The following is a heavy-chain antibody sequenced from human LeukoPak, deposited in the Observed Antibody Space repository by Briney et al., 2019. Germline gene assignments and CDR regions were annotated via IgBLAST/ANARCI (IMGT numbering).Heavy chain of an antibody. CDR3: AKSGWGITSYYFDY. CDR2: ISGSGGST. Sequence: PGGSLRLSCAASGFTFSSYAMSWVRQAPGKGLEWVSAISGSGGSTYYADSVKGRFTISRDNSKDTLYLQMNSLRAEDTAVYYCAKSGWGITSYYFDYWGQGTLVTVSS. CDR1: GFTFSSYA. D-gene: IGHD3-10*01. V-gene: IGHV3-23*01. J-gene: IGHJ4*02.